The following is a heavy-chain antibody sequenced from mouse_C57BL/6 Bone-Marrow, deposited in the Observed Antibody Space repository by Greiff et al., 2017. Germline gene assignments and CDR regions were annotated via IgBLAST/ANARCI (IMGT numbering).Heavy chain of an antibody. CDR1: GYTFTSYW. J-gene: IGHJ2*01. CDR3: AIGGCDFYF. Sequence: QVQLQQPGAELVKPGASVKLSCKASGYTFTSYWMNWVKQRPGQGLEWIGVIYPSDSYTNYNQKFKGKATLTVDTSSSTAYMQLSSLTSEDSAVYSYAIGGCDFYFWGQGSPRTVSS. CDR2: IYPSDSYT. D-gene: IGHD1-1*02. V-gene: IGHV1-59*01.